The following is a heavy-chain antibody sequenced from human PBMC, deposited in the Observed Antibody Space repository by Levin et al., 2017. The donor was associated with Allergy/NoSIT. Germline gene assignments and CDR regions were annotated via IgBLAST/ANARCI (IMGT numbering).Heavy chain of an antibody. CDR3: ARYRAPMYVAEYYYMDV. V-gene: IGHV3-33*01. J-gene: IGHJ6*03. CDR1: GFTFSSYV. Sequence: GGSLRLSCAASGFTFSSYVMHWVRQAPGKGLEWVAAIWYDGSNKYYVDSVKGRFTISRDNSKNTLYLQMNSLRAEDTAVYYCARYRAPMYVAEYYYMDVWGKGTTVTVSS. CDR2: IWYDGSNK. D-gene: IGHD2-8*01.